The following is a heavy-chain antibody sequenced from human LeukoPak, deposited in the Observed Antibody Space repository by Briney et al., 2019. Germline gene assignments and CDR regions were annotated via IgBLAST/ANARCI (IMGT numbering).Heavy chain of an antibody. CDR1: GGSISSSTHY. CDR3: ARRAGYYGSGSYYSGGAFDI. V-gene: IGHV4-39*01. D-gene: IGHD3-10*01. J-gene: IGHJ3*02. CDR2: VYYSGRT. Sequence: SETLSLTCTVSGGSISSSTHYWGWIRQPPGKGLEWIASVYYSGRTYHNPSLKSRVTISVDTSKNQFSLKLNSVTATDTAVYYCARRAGYYGSGSYYSGGAFDIWGQGAMVTVSS.